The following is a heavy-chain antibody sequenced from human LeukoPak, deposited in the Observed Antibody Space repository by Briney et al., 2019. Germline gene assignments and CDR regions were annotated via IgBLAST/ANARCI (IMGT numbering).Heavy chain of an antibody. CDR3: ARGYCSGGSCYQLDY. V-gene: IGHV1-69*04. Sequence: SVKVSCKASGYTFTGYYMHWVRQAPGQGLEWMGRIIPILGIANYAQKFQGRVTITADKSTSTAYMELSSLRSEDTAVYYCARGYCSGGSCYQLDYWGQGTLVTVSS. D-gene: IGHD2-15*01. J-gene: IGHJ4*02. CDR2: IIPILGIA. CDR1: GYTFTGYY.